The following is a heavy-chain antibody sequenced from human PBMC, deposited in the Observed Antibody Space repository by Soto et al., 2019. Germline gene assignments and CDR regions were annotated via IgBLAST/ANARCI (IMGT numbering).Heavy chain of an antibody. Sequence: SETLSLTCTVSGGSISSSSYYWGWIRQPPGKGLEWIGSIYYSGSTYYNPSLKSRVTISVDTSKNQFSLKLSSVTAADTAVYYGASFSGSYYLAMDVWGQVSTVTVS. CDR1: GGSISSSSYY. D-gene: IGHD6-19*01. CDR2: IYYSGST. V-gene: IGHV4-39*01. CDR3: ASFSGSYYLAMDV. J-gene: IGHJ6*02.